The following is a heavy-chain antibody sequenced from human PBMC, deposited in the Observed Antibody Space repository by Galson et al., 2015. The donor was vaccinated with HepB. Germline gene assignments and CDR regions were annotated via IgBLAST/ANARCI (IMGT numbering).Heavy chain of an antibody. J-gene: IGHJ4*02. V-gene: IGHV4-31*11. D-gene: IGHD5-18*01. CDR2: ISYSGSA. CDR1: GGSISSTSSY. CDR3: ARVIRGYRSFDY. Sequence: TLSLTCAVSGGSISSTSSYWSWIRQHPGRGLEWIGYISYSGSAYYTPSLKSRPTISLDTSKSQFSLRLRSVTAADTAVYYCARVIRGYRSFDYWGQGILVTVSS.